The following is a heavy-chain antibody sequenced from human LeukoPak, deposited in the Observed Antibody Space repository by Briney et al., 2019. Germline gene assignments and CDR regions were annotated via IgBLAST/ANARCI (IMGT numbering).Heavy chain of an antibody. CDR1: GGSFSGYY. Sequence: SETLSLTCAVYGGSFSGYYWSWIRQPPGKGLEWIGEINHSGSTNYNPSLKSRVTISVDTSKNQFSLKLSSVTAADTAVYYCARGGKQWRGGNYFDSRGQGTLVAVSS. J-gene: IGHJ4*02. CDR3: ARGGKQWRGGNYFDS. D-gene: IGHD6-19*01. V-gene: IGHV4-34*01. CDR2: INHSGST.